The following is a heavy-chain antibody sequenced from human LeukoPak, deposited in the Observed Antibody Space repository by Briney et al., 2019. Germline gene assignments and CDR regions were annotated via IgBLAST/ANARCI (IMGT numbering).Heavy chain of an antibody. CDR2: IWYDGSNK. CDR1: GFTFSSYG. J-gene: IGHJ3*02. Sequence: GGSLRLSCAASGFTFSSYGMHWVRQAPGKGLEWVAVIWYDGSNKYYADSVKGRFTISRDNSKNTLYLQMNSLRAEDTAVYYGAREGGFNNSYDSSADARGFDTWGKGKMVTVFS. V-gene: IGHV3-33*01. CDR3: AREGGFNNSYDSSADARGFDT. D-gene: IGHD3-22*01.